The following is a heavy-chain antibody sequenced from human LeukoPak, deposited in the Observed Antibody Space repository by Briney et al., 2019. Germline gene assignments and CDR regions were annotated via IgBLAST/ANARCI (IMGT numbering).Heavy chain of an antibody. CDR2: ISYDGSNK. CDR1: GYTFTSYA. V-gene: IGHV3-30-3*01. CDR3: ARPLERRLIHYFDF. D-gene: IGHD6-25*01. J-gene: IGHJ4*02. Sequence: SCKASGYTFTSYAMHWVRQAPGKGLEWVAVISYDGSNKYYADSVKGRFTISRDNSKNTLYLQMNSLRAEDTAVYYCARPLERRLIHYFDFWGPGTLVTVSS.